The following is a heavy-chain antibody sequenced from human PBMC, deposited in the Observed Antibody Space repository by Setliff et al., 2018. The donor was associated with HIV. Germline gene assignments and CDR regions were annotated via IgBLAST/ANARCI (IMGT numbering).Heavy chain of an antibody. V-gene: IGHV7-4-1*02. CDR1: GYTLTKYA. J-gene: IGHJ6*03. CDR3: ARMATVYYYYMDV. D-gene: IGHD4-4*01. Sequence: GASVKVSCKASGYTLTKYAMNWVRQAPGQGLEWMGRISTNTGNPTYAQGFTGRFVFSLDTSVSTAYLQISSLKAEDTAVYYCARMATVYYYYMDVWGKGTTVTVSS. CDR2: ISTNTGNP.